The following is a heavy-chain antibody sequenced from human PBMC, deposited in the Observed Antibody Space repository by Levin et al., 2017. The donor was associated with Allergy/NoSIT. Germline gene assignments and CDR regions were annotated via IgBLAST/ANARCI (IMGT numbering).Heavy chain of an antibody. CDR3: AVHYSSSWSWAPMVDY. CDR1: GFTFSDYY. CDR2: ISSSGSTI. D-gene: IGHD6-13*01. V-gene: IGHV3-11*01. J-gene: IGHJ4*02. Sequence: GGSLRLSCAASGFTFSDYYMSWIRQAPGKGLEWVSYISSSGSTIYYADSVKGRFTISRDNAKNSLYLQMNSLRAEDTAVYYCAVHYSSSWSWAPMVDYWGQGTLVTVSS.